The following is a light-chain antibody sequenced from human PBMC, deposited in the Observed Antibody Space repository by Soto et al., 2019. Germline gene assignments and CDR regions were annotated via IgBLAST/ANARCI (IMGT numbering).Light chain of an antibody. CDR3: KQYTTWPPIA. Sequence: EIMMTLSPAALSVSPGERATLSCRASQSVSSNLAWYQQKPGQAPRLLIYGASTRATGIPARFSGSGSGTEFTLSISSLQSEDSAVYHCKQYTTWPPIAFPQGTRLEIK. J-gene: IGKJ5*01. CDR2: GAS. V-gene: IGKV3-15*01. CDR1: QSVSSN.